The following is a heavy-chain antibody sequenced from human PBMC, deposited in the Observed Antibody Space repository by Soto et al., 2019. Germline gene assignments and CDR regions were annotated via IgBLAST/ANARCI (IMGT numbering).Heavy chain of an antibody. CDR1: GFTFNNYA. D-gene: IGHD3-10*01. CDR2: ISDGVGTT. V-gene: IGHV3-23*01. J-gene: IGHJ5*02. Sequence: GGSLRLSCEASGFTFNNYALSWGRQAPWKGLEWVSTISDGVGTTYYADSVKGRFTISRDNSKSTLYLQMNSLRAEDTANYYCVRGSSYGSGTYYNLGFFGPWGQGTQVTVSS. CDR3: VRGSSYGSGTYYNLGFFGP.